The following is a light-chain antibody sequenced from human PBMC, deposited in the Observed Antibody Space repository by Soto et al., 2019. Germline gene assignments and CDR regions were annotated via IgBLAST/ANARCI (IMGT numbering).Light chain of an antibody. J-gene: IGKJ4*01. CDR1: QSVSNNY. Sequence: EIVLTQSPGTLSLSPGERVTLSCWASQSVSNNYLAWYQQSPGQAPRLLIYGASRRASGIPDRFSGSWSGTDFTLTISRLEPEDFAVYYCQQYGSSLSTFGGGTKVEIK. V-gene: IGKV3-20*01. CDR3: QQYGSSLST. CDR2: GAS.